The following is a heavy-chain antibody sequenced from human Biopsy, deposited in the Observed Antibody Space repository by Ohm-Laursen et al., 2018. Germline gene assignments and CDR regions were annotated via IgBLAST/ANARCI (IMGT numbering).Heavy chain of an antibody. J-gene: IGHJ5*02. CDR2: VFHSGIT. Sequence: SETLSLTCTVSGGSVSSNVHYWAWIRQPPGKGLECIGTVFHSGITFYNPSLKSRVTISIDTSKNQLSLNLSSVTAADTAVYYCARHPTGFWFDPWGQGTLVTVSS. CDR1: GGSVSSNVHY. V-gene: IGHV4-39*01. CDR3: ARHPTGFWFDP.